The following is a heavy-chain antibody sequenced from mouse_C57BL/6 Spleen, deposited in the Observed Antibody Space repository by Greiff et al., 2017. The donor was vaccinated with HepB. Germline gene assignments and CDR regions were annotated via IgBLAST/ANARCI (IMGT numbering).Heavy chain of an antibody. D-gene: IGHD1-1*01. CDR1: GYTFTSYW. Sequence: VQLQQPGAELVRPGSSVKLSCKASGYTFTSYWMHWVKQRPIQGLEWIGNIDPSDSETHYNQKFKDKATLTVDKSSSTAYMQLSSLTSEDSAVYYCARTYDYVSSFFAYWGQGTLVTVSA. CDR3: ARTYDYVSSFFAY. J-gene: IGHJ3*01. CDR2: IDPSDSET. V-gene: IGHV1-52*01.